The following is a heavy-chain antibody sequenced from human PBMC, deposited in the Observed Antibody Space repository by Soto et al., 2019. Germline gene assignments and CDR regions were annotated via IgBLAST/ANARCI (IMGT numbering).Heavy chain of an antibody. V-gene: IGHV1-69*06. CDR2: IIPVFAKA. CDR1: GGSFSTFA. J-gene: IGHJ5*02. D-gene: IGHD1-7*01. Sequence: QVQLMQSGAEVKKPGSSVKVSCKASGGSFSTFAITWVRQAPGHGLEWLGGIIPVFAKATYAQKFQGRVIITADRSTSTAYMELTRLTSDKTAVDYCAREPSQGDNWNYVGWCDPWGQGTLVTVSS. CDR3: AREPSQGDNWNYVGWCDP.